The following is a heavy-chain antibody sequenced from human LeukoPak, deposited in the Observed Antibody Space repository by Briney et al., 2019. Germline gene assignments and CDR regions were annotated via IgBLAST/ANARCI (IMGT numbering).Heavy chain of an antibody. V-gene: IGHV3-23*01. CDR1: EFSVGSNY. CDR3: AKDRTWNDILTGYYIYDFDY. D-gene: IGHD3-9*01. Sequence: GGSLRLSCAASEFSVGSNYMTWVRQAPGKGLEWVSAISGSGRSTYYADSVKGRFTISRDNSKNTLYLQMNSLRAEDTAIYYCAKDRTWNDILTGYYIYDFDYWGQGTLVTVSS. CDR2: ISGSGRST. J-gene: IGHJ4*02.